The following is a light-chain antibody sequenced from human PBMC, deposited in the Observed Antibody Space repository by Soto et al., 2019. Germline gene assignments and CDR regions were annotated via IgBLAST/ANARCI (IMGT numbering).Light chain of an antibody. Sequence: TTSPFTXSFHVRKRAPITWRDRQSINRYLDWYQKKPGQDXRXXXYDDSNRDTGIHARLRGSGSGKEFTINISRLQSEDFGLYYSQEANTWLWTVGDGTQVDI. CDR3: QEANTWLWT. J-gene: IGKJ1*01. V-gene: IGKV3-11*01. CDR1: QSINRY. CDR2: DDS.